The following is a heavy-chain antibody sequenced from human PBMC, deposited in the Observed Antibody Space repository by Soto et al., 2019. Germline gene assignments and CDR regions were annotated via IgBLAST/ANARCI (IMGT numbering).Heavy chain of an antibody. CDR1: GFTVSSNY. V-gene: IGHV3-53*01. D-gene: IGHD2-2*01. Sequence: PGGSLRLSCAASGFTVSSNYMSWVRQAPGKGLEWVSVIYSGGSTYYADSVKGRFTISRDNSKNTLYLQMNSLRAEDTAVYYCARAGTGVVPASYYFDYWGQGTLVTVSS. CDR3: ARAGTGVVPASYYFDY. CDR2: IYSGGST. J-gene: IGHJ4*02.